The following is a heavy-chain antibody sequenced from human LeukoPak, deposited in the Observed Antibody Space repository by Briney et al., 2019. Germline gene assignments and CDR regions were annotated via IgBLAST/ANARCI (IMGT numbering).Heavy chain of an antibody. V-gene: IGHV1-2*02. Sequence: VASVKVSCKASGYTFTGYYMHWVRQAPGQGLGWMGWINPNSGGTNYAQKFQGRVTMTRDTSISTAYMELSRLRSDDTAVYYCASAYDSSGLDYFDYWGQGTLVTVSS. CDR1: GYTFTGYY. D-gene: IGHD3-22*01. CDR2: INPNSGGT. CDR3: ASAYDSSGLDYFDY. J-gene: IGHJ4*02.